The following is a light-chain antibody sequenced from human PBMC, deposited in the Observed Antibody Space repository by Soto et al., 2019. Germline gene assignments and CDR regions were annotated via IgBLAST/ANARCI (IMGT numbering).Light chain of an antibody. J-gene: IGKJ1*01. CDR2: GAS. CDR3: QQYSSWLWT. Sequence: EIVLTQSPGTLSLSPGERATLSCRASQSVSSSSLAWYQQKPGQAPRLLIYGASNRATGVPARISGSVSGTEFTLTIASLQSEDFAIYYCQQYSSWLWTFGQGTKVDIK. CDR1: QSVSSSS. V-gene: IGKV3-20*01.